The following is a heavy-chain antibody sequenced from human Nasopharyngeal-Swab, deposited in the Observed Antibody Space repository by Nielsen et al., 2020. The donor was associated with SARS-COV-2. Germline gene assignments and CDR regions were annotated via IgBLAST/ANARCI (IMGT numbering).Heavy chain of an antibody. Sequence: SETLSLTCTVSRGSIKNYYWNWIRQPAGKGLEWIGHIYMSGTTNYNPSLKSRVTMSVDTSKNQLSLKLSSVTAADTAVYYCAGGSFSGVAPDDTFDYWGQGTLVTVSS. D-gene: IGHD1-26*01. V-gene: IGHV4-4*07. J-gene: IGHJ4*02. CDR2: IYMSGTT. CDR3: AGGSFSGVAPDDTFDY. CDR1: RGSIKNYY.